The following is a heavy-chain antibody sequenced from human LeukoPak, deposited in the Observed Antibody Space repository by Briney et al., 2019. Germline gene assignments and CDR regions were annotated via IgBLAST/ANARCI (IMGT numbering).Heavy chain of an antibody. Sequence: GGSLRLSCAASGFTFSNAWMSWVRQAPGKGLEWVGRIKSKTDGGTTDYAALVKGRFTISRDDSKNTLYLQMNSLKTEDTAVYYCARDGEYCSSTSCYPGGYFDLWGRGTLVTVSS. V-gene: IGHV3-15*01. CDR2: IKSKTDGGTT. D-gene: IGHD2-2*01. CDR1: GFTFSNAW. J-gene: IGHJ2*01. CDR3: ARDGEYCSSTSCYPGGYFDL.